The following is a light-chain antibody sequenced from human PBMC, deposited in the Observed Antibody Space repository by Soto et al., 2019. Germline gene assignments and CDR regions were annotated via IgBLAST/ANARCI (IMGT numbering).Light chain of an antibody. V-gene: IGKV3-20*01. CDR2: GAS. CDR1: QSVSSSY. Sequence: EIVWTQSPGTLSLSPGERATLSCRASQSVSSSYLAWYQQKPGQAPRLLIYGASSRATGIPDRFSGSGSGTDFTLTISRLEPEDFAVYYCKQYGSSPPYTFGQGTKLEIK. J-gene: IGKJ2*01. CDR3: KQYGSSPPYT.